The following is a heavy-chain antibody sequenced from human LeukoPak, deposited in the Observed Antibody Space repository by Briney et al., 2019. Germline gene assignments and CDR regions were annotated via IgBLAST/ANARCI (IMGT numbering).Heavy chain of an antibody. Sequence: SETLSLTCTVSGGSISSYYWSWIRQPPGKGLEWIGNIYYSGSTNYNPSLKSRVTISVDTSKNQFSLKLSSVTAADTAVYYCARGVTIFGVVTTYYFDYWGQGTLVTVSS. D-gene: IGHD3-3*01. V-gene: IGHV4-59*01. J-gene: IGHJ4*02. CDR1: GGSISSYY. CDR2: IYYSGST. CDR3: ARGVTIFGVVTTYYFDY.